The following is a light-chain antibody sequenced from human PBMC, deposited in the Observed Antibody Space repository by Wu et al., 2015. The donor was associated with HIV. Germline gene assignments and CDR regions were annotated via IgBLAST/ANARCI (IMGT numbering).Light chain of an antibody. CDR1: QSVNTNY. CDR3: QQYASPPLT. CDR2: GVT. V-gene: IGKV3-20*01. J-gene: IGKJ4*01. Sequence: PGERATLSCRASQSVNTNYLAWYQQKPGQTPRLLIYGVTSRATGIPDRFSGSGSGTDFTLTISGLEPEDFAVYFCQQYASPPLTFGGGTKVEIK.